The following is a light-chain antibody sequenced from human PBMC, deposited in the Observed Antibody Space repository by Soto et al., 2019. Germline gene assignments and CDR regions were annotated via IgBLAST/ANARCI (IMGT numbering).Light chain of an antibody. J-gene: IGKJ4*01. CDR3: QQRINWPQVT. V-gene: IGKV3-11*01. Sequence: EIVLTQSPATLSLSPGERATLSCRASQSVSSYLAWYQQKPGRAPRLLIYETSNRATGIPARFSGSGSGTDFTLTISSLEPEDFAVYFCQQRINWPQVTFGGGTKVEIK. CDR1: QSVSSY. CDR2: ETS.